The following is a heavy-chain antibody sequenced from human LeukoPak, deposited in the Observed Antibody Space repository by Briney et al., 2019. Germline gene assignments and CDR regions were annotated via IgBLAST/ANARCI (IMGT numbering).Heavy chain of an antibody. D-gene: IGHD4-17*01. J-gene: IGHJ5*02. V-gene: IGHV4-59*01. CDR3: ARGGNGDFLKWFDP. Sequence: SETLSLTCTVSGGSISPYYWGWIRQPPGRGLEWIGSLHYTGRNSYNPSLKSRVTISVDMSKNQFSLKLTSATAADTAVYYCARGGNGDFLKWFDPWGQGTLVTVFS. CDR2: LHYTGRN. CDR1: GGSISPYY.